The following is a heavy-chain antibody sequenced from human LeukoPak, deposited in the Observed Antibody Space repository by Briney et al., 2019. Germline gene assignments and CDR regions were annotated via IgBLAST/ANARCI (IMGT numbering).Heavy chain of an antibody. CDR1: GFTFSSYS. CDR2: ISTSSAYI. CDR3: ARWGSGQGFDF. D-gene: IGHD3-16*01. Sequence: GGSLRLSCAASGFTFSSYSMTWVRQAPGKGLGWVSFISTSSAYIYYADSVRGRFTISRDNAKNSLSLQMNSLRAEDTAIYYCARWGSGQGFDFWGQGTLVTVSS. V-gene: IGHV3-21*01. J-gene: IGHJ4*02.